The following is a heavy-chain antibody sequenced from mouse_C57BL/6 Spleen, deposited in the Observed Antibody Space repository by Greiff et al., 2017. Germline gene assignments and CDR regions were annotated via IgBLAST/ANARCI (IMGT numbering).Heavy chain of an antibody. J-gene: IGHJ1*03. Sequence: QVQLQQPGAELVRPGSSVKLSCKASGYTFTSYWMHWVKQRPIQGLEWIGNIDPSDSETHYNQKFKDKATLTVDKSSSTAYMQLSSLTSEDSAVYYCARGGWLPYLYWYFDVWGTGTTVTVSS. CDR3: ARGGWLPYLYWYFDV. V-gene: IGHV1-52*01. CDR1: GYTFTSYW. D-gene: IGHD2-3*01. CDR2: IDPSDSET.